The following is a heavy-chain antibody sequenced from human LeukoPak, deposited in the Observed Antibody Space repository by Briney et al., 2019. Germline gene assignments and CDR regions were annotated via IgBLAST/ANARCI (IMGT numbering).Heavy chain of an antibody. J-gene: IGHJ4*02. CDR3: ARHAKAYGSSCDY. V-gene: IGHV5-51*01. D-gene: IGHD6-13*01. Sequence: GESLKISCKGSGYSFISYWIGWVRQMPGKGLEWMGIIYPGDSDTRYSPSFQGHVTISADKSFSTAYLQWTSLKASDTAMYYCARHAKAYGSSCDYWGQGTLVTVSS. CDR2: IYPGDSDT. CDR1: GYSFISYW.